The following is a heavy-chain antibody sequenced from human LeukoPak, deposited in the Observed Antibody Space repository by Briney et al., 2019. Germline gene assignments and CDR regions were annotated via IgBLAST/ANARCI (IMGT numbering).Heavy chain of an antibody. V-gene: IGHV3-74*01. Sequence: GGPLRLSCAASGFTFSSDWMHWVRQAPGQGLVWVSRINPVGSSTNDADCVKGRFTLSRDNAMNTLYLHLNSLRAEDTAVYYCARGVRGSYGTDLWGQGTLVTVSS. CDR3: ARGVRGSYGTDL. CDR2: INPVGSST. D-gene: IGHD1-26*01. J-gene: IGHJ5*02. CDR1: GFTFSSDW.